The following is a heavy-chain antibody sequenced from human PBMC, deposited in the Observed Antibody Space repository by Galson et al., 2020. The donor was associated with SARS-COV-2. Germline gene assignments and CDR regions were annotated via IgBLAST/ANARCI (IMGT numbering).Heavy chain of an antibody. CDR1: VFSPPTSRPC. V-gene: IGHV2-70*11. Sequence: ESGPTLVKPTQTLTLTCTFSVFSPPTSRPCVNWIPHPPGKALERLARIDWDGDKYYSTSLKTRLTISKDTSKNQVVLTMPDMDPVDTATYYCARIDSSGCRGNYWGQGTPVTVSS. CDR2: IDWDGDK. D-gene: IGHD6-19*01. CDR3: ARIDSSGCRGNY. J-gene: IGHJ4*02.